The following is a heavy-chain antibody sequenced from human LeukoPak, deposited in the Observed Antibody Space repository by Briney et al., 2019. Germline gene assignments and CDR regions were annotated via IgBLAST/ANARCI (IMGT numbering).Heavy chain of an antibody. J-gene: IGHJ4*02. V-gene: IGHV3-48*03. Sequence: GGSLRLSCEASGFTFSSYDMNWVRQAPGKGLEWVSYISSSGNLIHYADSVKGRSTFSRDNARNSLYLQMNSLRADDTAIYYCAWEGGWNLFDYWGEGTLVSVSS. CDR2: ISSSGNLI. CDR3: AWEGGWNLFDY. CDR1: GFTFSSYD. D-gene: IGHD1-1*01.